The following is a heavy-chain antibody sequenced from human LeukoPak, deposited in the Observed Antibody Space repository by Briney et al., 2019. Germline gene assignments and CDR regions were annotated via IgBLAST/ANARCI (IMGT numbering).Heavy chain of an antibody. CDR3: ARYGDGWFDP. CDR2: PYYRYKWYN. D-gene: IGHD4-17*01. V-gene: IGHV6-1*01. J-gene: IGHJ5*02. Sequence: SQTLSLPCAISGDRVSSNSAAWNYITQSPSRSLEWLGRPYYRYKWYNDYAVSVKSRITINPDTSKNQFSLQLNSVTPEDTAVYYCARYGDGWFDPWGQGTLVTVSS. CDR1: GDRVSSNSAA.